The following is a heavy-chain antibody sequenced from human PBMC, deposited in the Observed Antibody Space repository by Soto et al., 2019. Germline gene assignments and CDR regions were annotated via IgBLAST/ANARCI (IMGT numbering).Heavy chain of an antibody. CDR2: ISAYNGNT. V-gene: IGHV1-18*01. Sequence: QVQLVQSGAEVKKPGASVKVSCKASGYTFTSYGISWVRQAPVQGLEWMGWISAYNGNTNYAQKLQGRVTMTTDTSTSTAYMELRSLRSDDTAVYYCARDHLVGYDAWHVYKWSDPWGQGTLGTVSS. CDR3: ARDHLVGYDAWHVYKWSDP. J-gene: IGHJ5*02. CDR1: GYTFTSYG. D-gene: IGHD5-12*01.